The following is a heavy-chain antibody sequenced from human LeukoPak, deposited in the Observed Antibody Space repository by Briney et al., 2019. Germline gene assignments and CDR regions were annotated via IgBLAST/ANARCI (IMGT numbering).Heavy chain of an antibody. CDR3: ARHLDYGDSYVAD. J-gene: IGHJ4*02. CDR1: GHTFTGYY. D-gene: IGHD4-17*01. CDR2: INPNSGGT. Sequence: ASVKVSCKASGHTFTGYYMHWVRQAPGQGLEWMGWINPNSGGTNYAQKFQGRVTMTRDTSISTAYMELSRLRSDDTAVYYCARHLDYGDSYVADWGQGTLVTVSS. V-gene: IGHV1-2*02.